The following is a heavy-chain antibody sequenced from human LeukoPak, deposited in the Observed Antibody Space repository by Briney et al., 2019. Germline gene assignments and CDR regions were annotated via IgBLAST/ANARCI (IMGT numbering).Heavy chain of an antibody. V-gene: IGHV3-23*01. CDR3: AKNPHSYGKNRTYYYYYMDV. D-gene: IGHD5-18*01. CDR2: ISGSGGST. Sequence: PGGSLRLSCAASGFTFSSYAMSWVRQAPGKGLEWVSAISGSGGSTYYADSVKGRFTISRDNSKNTLYLQMNSLRAEDTAVFYCAKNPHSYGKNRTYYYYYMDVWGKGITVTVSS. J-gene: IGHJ6*03. CDR1: GFTFSSYA.